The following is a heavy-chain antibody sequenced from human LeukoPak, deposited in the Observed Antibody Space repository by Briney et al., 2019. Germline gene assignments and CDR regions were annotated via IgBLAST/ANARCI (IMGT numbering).Heavy chain of an antibody. Sequence: ASVKVSCKASGYTFTSYGISWVRQAPGQGLEWMGWISAYNGNTNYAQKLQGRVTMTTDTSTSTAYMELRSLRSDDTAVYYCARDFGVAGIARRYYYYYMDVWGKGTTVTVSS. D-gene: IGHD3-3*01. CDR1: GYTFTSYG. CDR2: ISAYNGNT. CDR3: ARDFGVAGIARRYYYYYMDV. V-gene: IGHV1-18*01. J-gene: IGHJ6*03.